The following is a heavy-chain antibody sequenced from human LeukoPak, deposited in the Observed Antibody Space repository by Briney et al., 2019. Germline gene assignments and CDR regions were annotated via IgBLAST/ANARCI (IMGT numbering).Heavy chain of an antibody. Sequence: PGGSLRLSCAASGFTFSDHYMDWVRQAPGKGLEWVGRSRTTGSTEYAASVRGRFTISRDDSKNSLYLQMNTLKGEDTAVYYCARADLGTKRYFDCWGQGTLVTVSS. J-gene: IGHJ4*02. CDR3: ARADLGTKRYFDC. CDR1: GFTFSDHY. CDR2: SRTTGST. V-gene: IGHV3-72*01. D-gene: IGHD7-27*01.